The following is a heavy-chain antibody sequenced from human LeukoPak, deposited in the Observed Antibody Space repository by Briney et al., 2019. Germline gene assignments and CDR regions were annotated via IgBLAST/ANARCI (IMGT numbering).Heavy chain of an antibody. J-gene: IGHJ4*02. CDR1: GFTFDDYA. D-gene: IGHD3-10*01. CDR2: ISWNSGSI. V-gene: IGHV3-9*01. Sequence: PGGSLRLSRAASGFTFDDYAMHWVRQAPGKGLEWVSGISWNSGSIDYADSVKGRFTISRDNAKNSLYLQMNSLRAEDTALYYCTKDNMGDYYGSGSYYIDYYFDYWGQGTLVTVSS. CDR3: TKDNMGDYYGSGSYYIDYYFDY.